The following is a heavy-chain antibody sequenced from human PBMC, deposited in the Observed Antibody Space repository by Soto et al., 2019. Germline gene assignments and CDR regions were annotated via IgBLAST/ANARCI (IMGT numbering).Heavy chain of an antibody. D-gene: IGHD1-1*01. CDR1: GYTFTTDG. V-gene: IGHV1-18*04. CDR3: ARDGERDTGLNFYYYLHGMDA. Sequence: ASVNVSCKASGYTFTTDGISWVRQAPGQGLEWMGWISPYNGTTKYAEKFQGEMTMTTDTATSTAYMDLRSLRSDDTAVYYCARDGERDTGLNFYYYLHGMDAWGQGTRVTVSS. CDR2: ISPYNGTT. J-gene: IGHJ6*02.